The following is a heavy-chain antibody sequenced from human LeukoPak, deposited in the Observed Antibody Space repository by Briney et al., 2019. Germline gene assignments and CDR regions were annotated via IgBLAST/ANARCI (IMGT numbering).Heavy chain of an antibody. Sequence: PGGSLRLSWAAPGFTLSRYWEYWVRQAPRKGLVLVSRINSDGSSTSYADSVKGRFTISRDNSKSTVYLQMNNLRADDTAVYYCARRITMVGGGHYYGMDVWGQGTTVTVSS. CDR2: INSDGSST. CDR1: GFTLSRYW. V-gene: IGHV3-74*01. D-gene: IGHD3-10*01. J-gene: IGHJ6*02. CDR3: ARRITMVGGGHYYGMDV.